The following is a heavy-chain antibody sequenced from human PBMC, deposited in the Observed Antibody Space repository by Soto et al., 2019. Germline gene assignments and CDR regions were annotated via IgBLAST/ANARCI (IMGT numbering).Heavy chain of an antibody. Sequence: QVQLVQSGAEVKKPGSSVKVSCKASGGTFSSYAISWVRQAPGQGLEWMGGIIHIFGTANYAQKFQGRVTITADKSTSTAYMELSSLRSEDTAVYYCARFGWELRDHAFDIWGQGTMVTVSS. J-gene: IGHJ3*02. CDR3: ARFGWELRDHAFDI. D-gene: IGHD2-15*01. V-gene: IGHV1-69*06. CDR1: GGTFSSYA. CDR2: IIHIFGTA.